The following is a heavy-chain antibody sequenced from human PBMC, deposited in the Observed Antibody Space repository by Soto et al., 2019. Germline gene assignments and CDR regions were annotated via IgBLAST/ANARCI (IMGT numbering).Heavy chain of an antibody. CDR3: GREEEQCGGDSYDH. J-gene: IGHJ4*02. V-gene: IGHV3-48*03. CDR2: ISGSGGYI. CDR1: GFTFSSYE. Sequence: EVQLVESGGGLVQPGGSLRLSCAASGFTFSSYEMNWVRQAPGKGLEWVSYISGSGGYIYYADSVKGRFTISRDNAKNSLYLQINSLRAAEEAIFYCGREEEQCGGDSYDHWGQGTLVTVSS. D-gene: IGHD2-21*02.